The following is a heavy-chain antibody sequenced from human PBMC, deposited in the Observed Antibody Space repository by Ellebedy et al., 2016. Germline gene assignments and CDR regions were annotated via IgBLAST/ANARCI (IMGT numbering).Heavy chain of an antibody. J-gene: IGHJ4*02. CDR2: IFRTGNT. Sequence: SETLSLTXSFSGGSISSASYYWGWVRQVPGRGLEWIANIFRTGNTYYNPSLQSRVTMSVDTSKNQFSLSLTSVTAADTAVYYCARVVYWNYYFDYWGQGALVTVSS. CDR3: ARVVYWNYYFDY. D-gene: IGHD2/OR15-2a*01. V-gene: IGHV4-39*07. CDR1: GGSISSASYY.